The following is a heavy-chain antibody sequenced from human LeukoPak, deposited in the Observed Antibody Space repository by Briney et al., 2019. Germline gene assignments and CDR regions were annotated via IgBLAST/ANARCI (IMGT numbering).Heavy chain of an antibody. D-gene: IGHD3-22*01. J-gene: IGHJ4*02. Sequence: PGGSLRLSCAASGFTFDDYGMSWVRQAPGKGLEWVFGINWNGGSTGYADSVKGRFTISRDNAKNSLYLQMNSLRAGDTALYYCARERTYYYDSNPDYFDYWGQGTLVTVSS. V-gene: IGHV3-20*04. CDR1: GFTFDDYG. CDR3: ARERTYYYDSNPDYFDY. CDR2: INWNGGST.